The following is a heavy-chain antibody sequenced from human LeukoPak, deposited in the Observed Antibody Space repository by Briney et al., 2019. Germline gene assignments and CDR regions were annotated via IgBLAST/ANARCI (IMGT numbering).Heavy chain of an antibody. J-gene: IGHJ6*02. D-gene: IGHD3-10*01. CDR1: GFTFSSYW. V-gene: IGHV3-7*01. Sequence: GGSLRLSCAASGFTFSSYWMSWVRQAPGKGLEWVANIKQDGSEKYYVDSVKGRFTISRDNAKNSLYLQMNSLRAEDTAVYYCAKDRQGGFRITMVRGPESKTYGMDVWGQGTTVTVSS. CDR2: IKQDGSEK. CDR3: AKDRQGGFRITMVRGPESKTYGMDV.